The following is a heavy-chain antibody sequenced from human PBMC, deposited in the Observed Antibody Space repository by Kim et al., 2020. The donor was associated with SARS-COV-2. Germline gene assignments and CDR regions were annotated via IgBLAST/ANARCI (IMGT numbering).Heavy chain of an antibody. D-gene: IGHD3-3*01. CDR3: ARDNRSSYDFWSGYYNDYYYYGMDV. CDR2: IYYSGST. CDR1: GGSISSYY. Sequence: SETLSLTCTVSGGSISSYYWSWIRQPPGKGLEWIGYIYYSGSTNYNPSLKSRVTISVDTSKNQFSLKLSSVTAADTAVYYCARDNRSSYDFWSGYYNDYYYYGMDVWGQGTTVTVSS. J-gene: IGHJ6*02. V-gene: IGHV4-59*01.